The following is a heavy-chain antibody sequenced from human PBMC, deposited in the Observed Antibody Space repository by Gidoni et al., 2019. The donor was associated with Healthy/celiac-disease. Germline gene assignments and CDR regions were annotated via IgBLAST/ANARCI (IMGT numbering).Heavy chain of an antibody. CDR2: ISYDGSNK. CDR1: GFPFSSYG. D-gene: IGHD1-26*01. V-gene: IGHV3-30*18. J-gene: IGHJ6*02. Sequence: QVQLVESGGGVVQPGRSLRLSCAASGFPFSSYGMHWVRPAPGKGLECVAVISYDGSNKYYADSVKGRFTISRDNSKNTLYLQMNSLRAEDTAVYYCAKDQRLATTRAREDYYYYGMDVWGQGTTVTVSS. CDR3: AKDQRLATTRAREDYYYYGMDV.